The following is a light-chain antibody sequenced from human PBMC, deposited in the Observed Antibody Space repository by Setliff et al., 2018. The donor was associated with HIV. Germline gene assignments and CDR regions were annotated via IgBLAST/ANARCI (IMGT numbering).Light chain of an antibody. CDR1: SSDVGNYDL. CDR2: EVT. Sequence: QSVLTQPASVSRSPGQSITISCTGTSSDVGNYDLVSWYHHPPGKAPKLIIYEVTKRPSGVSNRFSGSKSANTASLTISGLQAEDEANYYCSSYTSNNTFWVFGGGTK. J-gene: IGLJ3*02. V-gene: IGLV2-14*02. CDR3: SSYTSNNTFWV.